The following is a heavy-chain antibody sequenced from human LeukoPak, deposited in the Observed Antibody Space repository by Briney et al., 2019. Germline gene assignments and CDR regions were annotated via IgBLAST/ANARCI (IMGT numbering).Heavy chain of an antibody. CDR1: GLTFSTSG. CDR2: IGPTGSDR. Sequence: GGSLRLSCTASGLTFSTSGFNWVRQAPGKGLEWVASIGPTGSDRYHADSIKGRFTISKDNANNFLYLQMNSLRAEDTAVYYCATETNGRHYDYWGQGTLLTVSS. D-gene: IGHD1-14*01. V-gene: IGHV3-21*06. CDR3: ATETNGRHYDY. J-gene: IGHJ4*02.